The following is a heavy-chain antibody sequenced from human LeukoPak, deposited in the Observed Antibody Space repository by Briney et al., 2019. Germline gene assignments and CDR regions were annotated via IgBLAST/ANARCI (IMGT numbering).Heavy chain of an antibody. CDR1: GGSFSGYY. Sequence: SETLSLTCAVYGGSFSGYYWSWIRQPPGKGLEWIGEINHSGSTNYNPSLESRVTISVDTSKNQFSLKLSSVTAADTAVYYCARGDDDFWSGYLGYWGQGTLVTVSS. D-gene: IGHD3-3*01. J-gene: IGHJ4*02. CDR2: INHSGST. V-gene: IGHV4-34*01. CDR3: ARGDDDFWSGYLGY.